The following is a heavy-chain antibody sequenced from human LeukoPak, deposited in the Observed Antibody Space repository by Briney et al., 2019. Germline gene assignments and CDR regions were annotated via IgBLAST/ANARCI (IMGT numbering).Heavy chain of an antibody. CDR3: ARVGGYGSGKGYFDY. Sequence: GGSLRLSCAASGFTFSSYWMSWVCQAPGKGLERVANIKQDGSEKYYVDSVKGRFTISRDNAKNSLYLQMNSLRAEDTAVYYCARVGGYGSGKGYFDYWGQGTLVTVSS. CDR2: IKQDGSEK. CDR1: GFTFSSYW. D-gene: IGHD3-10*01. V-gene: IGHV3-7*01. J-gene: IGHJ4*02.